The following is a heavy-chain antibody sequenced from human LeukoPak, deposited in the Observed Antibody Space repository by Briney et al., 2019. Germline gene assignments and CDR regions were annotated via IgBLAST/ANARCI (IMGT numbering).Heavy chain of an antibody. V-gene: IGHV4-59*01. CDR1: GVSISSYY. CDR2: IYYSGST. Sequence: SETLSLTCTVSGVSISSYYRSWIRQPPGKGLEWIGYIYYSGSTNYNPSLKSRVTISVDTSKNQFSLKLSSVTAADTAVYYCARTGPGIAARNYFDYWGQGTLVTVSS. J-gene: IGHJ4*02. D-gene: IGHD6-6*01. CDR3: ARTGPGIAARNYFDY.